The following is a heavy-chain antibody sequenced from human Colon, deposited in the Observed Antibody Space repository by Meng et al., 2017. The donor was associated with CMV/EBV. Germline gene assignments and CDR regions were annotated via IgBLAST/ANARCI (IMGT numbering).Heavy chain of an antibody. Sequence: ASVKVSCKASGYKFISYGIGWVRQAPGQGLEWLGWVSTYNDNRRYSQKLQGRLKMTTDTSTSTAYLELSSLTSDDTAVYYCARALMGSRFDFWGQGALVTVSS. CDR3: ARALMGSRFDF. D-gene: IGHD3-10*01. CDR2: VSTYNDNR. J-gene: IGHJ5*01. V-gene: IGHV1-18*01. CDR1: GYKFISYG.